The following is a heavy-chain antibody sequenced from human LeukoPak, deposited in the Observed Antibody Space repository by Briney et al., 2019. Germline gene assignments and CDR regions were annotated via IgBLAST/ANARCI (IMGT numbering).Heavy chain of an antibody. D-gene: IGHD2-2*01. CDR2: IYYSGST. V-gene: IGHV4-39*07. Sequence: SETLSLTCSVSGGSISSGSNYWVWIRQPPGKTLEWIGSIYYSGSTYYNPSLKSRVTISVDTSKNQFSLKLSSVTAADTAVYYCARGIPATSIDYWGQGTLVTVSS. J-gene: IGHJ4*02. CDR3: ARGIPATSIDY. CDR1: GGSISSGSNY.